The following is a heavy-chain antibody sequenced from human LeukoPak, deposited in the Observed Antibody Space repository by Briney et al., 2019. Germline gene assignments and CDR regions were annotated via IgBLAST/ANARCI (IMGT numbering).Heavy chain of an antibody. CDR2: INSDGSST. D-gene: IGHD3-10*01. J-gene: IGHJ4*02. CDR3: ASSRTTRSGSYYNPYYFDY. V-gene: IGHV3-74*01. Sequence: GGSLRLSCAASGFTFGSYWMHWVRQAPGKGLVWVSRINSDGSSTSYADSVKGRFTISRDNAKNTLYLQMNSLRAEDTAVYYCASSRTTRSGSYYNPYYFDYWGQGTLVTVSS. CDR1: GFTFGSYW.